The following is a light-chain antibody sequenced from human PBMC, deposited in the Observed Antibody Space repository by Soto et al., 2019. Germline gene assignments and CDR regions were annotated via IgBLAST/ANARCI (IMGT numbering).Light chain of an antibody. V-gene: IGKV1-5*01. CDR1: QSIGGW. CDR3: QQYNSYSLT. J-gene: IGKJ1*01. CDR2: EAS. Sequence: IQMTQSPSTLSASIGDRVTITCRASQSIGGWLAWYQQKPGKGPNLLIYEASILESGVPSRFSGSGSETEFTLTISSLQPDDFATYYCQQYNSYSLTFGQGTKVDIK.